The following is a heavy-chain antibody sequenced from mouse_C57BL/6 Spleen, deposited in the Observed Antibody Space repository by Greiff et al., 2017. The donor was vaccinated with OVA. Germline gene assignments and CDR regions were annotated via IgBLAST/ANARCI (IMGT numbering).Heavy chain of an antibody. CDR2: INPNNGGT. CDR1: GYTFTDYY. J-gene: IGHJ2*01. V-gene: IGHV1-26*01. CDR3: ARGYYYGSREGYFDY. D-gene: IGHD1-1*01. Sequence: EVQLQQSGPELVKPGASVKISCKASGYTFTDYYMNWVKQSHGKSLEWIGDINPNNGGTSYNQKFKGKATLTVDKSSSTAYMELRSLTSEDAAVYYCARGYYYGSREGYFDYWGQGTTLTVSS.